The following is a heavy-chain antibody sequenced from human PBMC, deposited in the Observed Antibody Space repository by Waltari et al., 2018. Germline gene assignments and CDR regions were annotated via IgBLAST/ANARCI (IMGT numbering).Heavy chain of an antibody. CDR2: IIAYNGNT. V-gene: IGHV1-18*01. CDR3: ARVVTGGVVVYYYYMDV. CDR1: GYTFTSYG. Sequence: QVQLVQSGAEVKKPGASVKVSCKASGYTFTSYGISWVRQAPGQGLEWMGWIIAYNGNTNYAQKLQGRVTMTTDTSTSTAYMELRSLRSDDTAVYYCARVVTGGVVVYYYYMDVWGKGTTVTVSS. J-gene: IGHJ6*03. D-gene: IGHD3-22*01.